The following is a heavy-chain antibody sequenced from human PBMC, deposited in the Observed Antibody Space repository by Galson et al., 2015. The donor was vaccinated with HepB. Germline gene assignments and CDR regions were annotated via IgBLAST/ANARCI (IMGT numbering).Heavy chain of an antibody. CDR2: ISYDGSNK. CDR3: ARQMTTVTGGDY. Sequence: SLRLSCAASGLTFSSYAMHWVRQAPGKGLEWVAVISYDGSNKYYADSVKGRFTISRDNSKNTLYLQMNSLRAKDTAVYYCARQMTTVTGGDYWGQGTLVTVSS. J-gene: IGHJ4*02. V-gene: IGHV3-30-3*01. CDR1: GLTFSSYA. D-gene: IGHD4-17*01.